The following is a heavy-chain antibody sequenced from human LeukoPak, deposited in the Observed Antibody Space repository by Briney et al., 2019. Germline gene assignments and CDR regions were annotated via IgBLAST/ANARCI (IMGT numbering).Heavy chain of an antibody. CDR3: AKDWLLGVPSDY. D-gene: IGHD2-2*01. J-gene: IGHJ4*02. V-gene: IGHV3-23*01. CDR1: GFTFSSYG. Sequence: PGGSLRLSCAASGFTFSSYGMSWVRQAPGKGLEWVSVISGSGGITYYADSVKGRFTISRDNSKNTLYLQMNSLRAEDTAVYYCAKDWLLGVPSDYWGQGTLVTVSS. CDR2: ISGSGGIT.